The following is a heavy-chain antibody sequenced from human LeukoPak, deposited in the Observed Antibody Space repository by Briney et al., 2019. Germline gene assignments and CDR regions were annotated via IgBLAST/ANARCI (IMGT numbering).Heavy chain of an antibody. CDR1: GGSISSGDYY. CDR2: ISYSGST. Sequence: SQTLSLTCTVFGGSISSGDYYWSWIRQPPGKGLEWIGYISYSGSTYYNPSLKSRVTISVDTSKNQFSLKLSSVTAADTAVYYCARGITIFGVVDFDYWGQGTLVTVSS. D-gene: IGHD3-3*01. CDR3: ARGITIFGVVDFDY. J-gene: IGHJ4*02. V-gene: IGHV4-30-4*08.